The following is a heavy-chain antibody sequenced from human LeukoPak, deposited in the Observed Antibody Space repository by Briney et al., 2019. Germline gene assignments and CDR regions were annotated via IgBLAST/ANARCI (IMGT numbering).Heavy chain of an antibody. CDR3: ARQVGYSYGYGESSD. V-gene: IGHV3-48*03. J-gene: IGHJ4*02. Sequence: GGSLRLSCAASGFTFSSYEMNWVRQAPGKGLEWVSYISSSGSTIYYADSVKGRFTISRDNAKNSLYLQMNSLRAEDTAVYYCARQVGYSYGYGESSDWGQGTLVTVS. CDR2: ISSSGSTI. D-gene: IGHD5-18*01. CDR1: GFTFSSYE.